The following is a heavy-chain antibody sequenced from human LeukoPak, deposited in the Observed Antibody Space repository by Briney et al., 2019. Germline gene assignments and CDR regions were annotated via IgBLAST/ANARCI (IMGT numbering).Heavy chain of an antibody. J-gene: IGHJ5*02. CDR1: GGTFSSYA. V-gene: IGHV1-69*04. CDR2: IIPILGMA. CDR3: ARVPHYDFWSGPNWFDP. Sequence: ASVKVSCKASGGTFSSYAISWVRQAPGQGLEWMGRIIPILGMANYAQKFQGRVTITADKSTSTAYMELSSLRSEDTAVYYCARVPHYDFWSGPNWFDPWGQGTLVTVSS. D-gene: IGHD3-3*01.